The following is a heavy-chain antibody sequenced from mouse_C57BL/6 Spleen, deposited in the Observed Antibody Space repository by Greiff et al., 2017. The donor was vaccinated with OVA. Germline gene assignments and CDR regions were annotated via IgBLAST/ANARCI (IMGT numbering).Heavy chain of an antibody. CDR3: ATYYYGSSYDTFDY. J-gene: IGHJ2*01. V-gene: IGHV1-26*01. D-gene: IGHD1-1*01. Sequence: EVQLQQSGPELVKPGASVKISCKASGYTFTDYYMNWVKQSHGKSLEWIGDINPNNGGTSYNQKFKGKATLTVDKSSSTAYMELRSLTSEDSAVYYCATYYYGSSYDTFDYWGQGTTLTVSS. CDR2: INPNNGGT. CDR1: GYTFTDYY.